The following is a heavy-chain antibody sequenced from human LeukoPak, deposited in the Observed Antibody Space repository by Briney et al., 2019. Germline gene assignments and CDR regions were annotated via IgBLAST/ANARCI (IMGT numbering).Heavy chain of an antibody. Sequence: GGSLRLSCAASGFTFSSYSMNWVRQAPGKGLEWVSSISSSSSYIYYADSVKGRFTISRDNAKSSLYLQMNSLRAEDTAVYYCARDMGSGYGSGSYYLDWYFDLWGRGTLVTVSS. V-gene: IGHV3-21*01. CDR2: ISSSSSYI. CDR1: GFTFSSYS. J-gene: IGHJ2*01. D-gene: IGHD3-10*01. CDR3: ARDMGSGYGSGSYYLDWYFDL.